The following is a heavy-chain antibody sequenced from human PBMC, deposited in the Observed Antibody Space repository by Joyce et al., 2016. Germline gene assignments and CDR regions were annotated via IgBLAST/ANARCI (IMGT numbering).Heavy chain of an antibody. CDR1: GGSLSGYY. Sequence: QVQLQEWGAGLLKPSETLSLTCAVYGGSLSGYYWSWIRQAPGRGLEWIGEVNDRGRTNYNPSLKGRATTSMDTSKNQFSLRLTTVTAADTAVYFCARARRGIILARGEMGEYLQHWGRGTVVIVSS. CDR2: VNDRGRT. J-gene: IGHJ1*01. D-gene: IGHD3-10*01. V-gene: IGHV4-34*01. CDR3: ARARRGIILARGEMGEYLQH.